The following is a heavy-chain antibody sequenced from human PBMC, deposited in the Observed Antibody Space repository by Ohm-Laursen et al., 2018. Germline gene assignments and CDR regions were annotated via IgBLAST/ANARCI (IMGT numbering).Heavy chain of an antibody. D-gene: IGHD2-15*01. CDR3: ARGRVDCSGGSCYTSPMDV. Sequence: ASVKVSCKASGYSFNSNHMQWLRQAPGQGLEWMGIIKSTDDTRTYAQKFQGRVTMTRDTSISTAYMELSSLRSEDTAVYYCARGRVDCSGGSCYTSPMDVWGQGTTVTVSS. V-gene: IGHV1-46*02. CDR2: IKSTDDTR. CDR1: GYSFNSNH. J-gene: IGHJ6*02.